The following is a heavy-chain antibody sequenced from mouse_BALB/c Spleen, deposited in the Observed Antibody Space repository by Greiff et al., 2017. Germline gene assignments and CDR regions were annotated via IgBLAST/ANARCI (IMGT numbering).Heavy chain of an antibody. J-gene: IGHJ4*01. Sequence: EVKLVESGGGLVQPGGSRKLSCAASGFTFSSFGMHWVRQAPEKGLEWVAYISSGSSTIYYADTVKGRFTISRDNPKNTLFLQMTSLRSEDTAMYYCARGGLRLSSAMDYWGQGTSVTVSS. CDR3: ARGGLRLSSAMDY. V-gene: IGHV5-17*02. D-gene: IGHD2-4*01. CDR1: GFTFSSFG. CDR2: ISSGSSTI.